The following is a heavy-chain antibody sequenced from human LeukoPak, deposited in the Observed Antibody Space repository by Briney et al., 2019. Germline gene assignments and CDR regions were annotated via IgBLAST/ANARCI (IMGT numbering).Heavy chain of an antibody. Sequence: GGSLRLSCAASGFTFSSYTMNWVRQAPGKGLEWVSAISGGGGNTYYADSVKGRFTISRDNSKNTLYLQMNSLRAEDTAVYYCANDRPHPSAEPTNFDNWGQGTLVTV. CDR3: ANDRPHPSAEPTNFDN. D-gene: IGHD1-14*01. CDR1: GFTFSSYT. CDR2: ISGGGGNT. V-gene: IGHV3-23*01. J-gene: IGHJ4*02.